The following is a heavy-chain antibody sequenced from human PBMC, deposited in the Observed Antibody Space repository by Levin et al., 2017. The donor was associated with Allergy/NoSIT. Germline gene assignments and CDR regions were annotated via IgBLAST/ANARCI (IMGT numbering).Heavy chain of an antibody. CDR3: AGEPNSPYYYHYGLDV. CDR2: IYYDGSA. CDR1: GGSISDASYY. Sequence: PSQTLSLTCTVSGGSISDASYYWAWVRQPPGKGLEWIGSIYYDGSAYYNPSLKTRLTISVDTSKNQFSLRVNSVTAADTAVYYCAGEPNSPYYYHYGLDVWGQGTSVTVSS. V-gene: IGHV4-39*07. D-gene: IGHD2/OR15-2a*01. J-gene: IGHJ6*02.